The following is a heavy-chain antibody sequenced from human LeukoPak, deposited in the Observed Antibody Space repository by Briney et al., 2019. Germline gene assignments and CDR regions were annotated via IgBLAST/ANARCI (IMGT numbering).Heavy chain of an antibody. D-gene: IGHD3-16*02. J-gene: IGHJ4*02. CDR2: MNPNSGGT. CDR1: GYTFTSYD. V-gene: IGHV1-2*02. CDR3: ARGLFAFGGVIALNDY. Sequence: GASVKVSFKASGYTFTSYDINWVRQATGQGLEWMGWMNPNSGGTNYAQKFQGRVTMTRDTSISTAYMELSRLRSDDTAVYYCARGLFAFGGVIALNDYWGQGTLVTVYS.